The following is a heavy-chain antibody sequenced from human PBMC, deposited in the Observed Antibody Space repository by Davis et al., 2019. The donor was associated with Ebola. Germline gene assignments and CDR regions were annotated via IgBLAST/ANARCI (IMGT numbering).Heavy chain of an antibody. CDR3: ASTRGFGESLDY. CDR1: GGSISSGGYY. J-gene: IGHJ4*02. D-gene: IGHD3-10*01. CDR2: IYYSGST. V-gene: IGHV4-31*03. Sequence: PSETLSLTCTVSGGSISSGGYYWSWIRQHPGKGLEWIGYIYYSGSTYYNPSLKSRVTISVDTSKNQFSLKLSSVTAADTAVYYCASTRGFGESLDYWGQGTLVTVSS.